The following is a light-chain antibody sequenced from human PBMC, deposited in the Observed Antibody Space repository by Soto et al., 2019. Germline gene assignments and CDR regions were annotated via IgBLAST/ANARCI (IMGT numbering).Light chain of an antibody. V-gene: IGLV2-14*01. J-gene: IGLJ2*01. CDR3: SSYTSSSISYMV. CDR2: EVS. CDR1: SSDVGGYNY. Sequence: QSVLTQPASVSGSPGQSITISCTGTSSDVGGYNYVSWYQQHPGKAPKLMIYEVSNRPSGVSNRFSGSKSGNTASLTISGLQAEDEADYYCSSYTSSSISYMVFGGGTKLTVL.